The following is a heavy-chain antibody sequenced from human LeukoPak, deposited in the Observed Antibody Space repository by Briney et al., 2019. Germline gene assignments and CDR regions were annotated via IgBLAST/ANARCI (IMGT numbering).Heavy chain of an antibody. Sequence: SETLSLTCTVSGGSISSDGYYWSWIRQHPGKDLEWIGYIYNSETTYYNPSFKSRVTISVDTSKNQFSLKLSSVTAADTAVYYCAREAPGVSSGYYYPYYFDYWGQGALVTVSS. V-gene: IGHV4-31*03. CDR1: GGSISSDGYY. D-gene: IGHD3-22*01. CDR2: IYNSETT. J-gene: IGHJ4*02. CDR3: AREAPGVSSGYYYPYYFDY.